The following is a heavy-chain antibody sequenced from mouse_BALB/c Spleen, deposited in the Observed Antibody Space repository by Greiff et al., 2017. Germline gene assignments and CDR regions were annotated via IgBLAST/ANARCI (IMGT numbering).Heavy chain of an antibody. J-gene: IGHJ3*01. Sequence: EVQGVESGPGLVKPSQSLSLTCTVTGYSITSDYAWNWIRQFPGNKLEWMGYISYSGSTSYNPSLKSRISITRDTSKNQFFLQLNSVTTEDTATYYCARFGAYWGQGTLVTVSA. CDR3: ARFGAY. V-gene: IGHV3-2*02. CDR1: GYSITSDYA. CDR2: ISYSGST.